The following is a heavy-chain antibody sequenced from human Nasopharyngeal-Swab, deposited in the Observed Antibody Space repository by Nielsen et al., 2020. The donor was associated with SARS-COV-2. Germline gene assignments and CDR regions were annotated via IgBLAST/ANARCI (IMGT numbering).Heavy chain of an antibody. CDR2: IWYDGSNK. V-gene: IGHV3-33*01. D-gene: IGHD2-15*01. CDR3: ARASKFFLGYCSGGSCYKNWFDP. J-gene: IGHJ5*02. Sequence: WIRQPPGKGLEWVAGIWYDGSNKYYADSVKGRFTISRDNSKNTLYLQMNSLRAEDTAVYYCARASKFFLGYCSGGSCYKNWFDPWGQGTRVTVSS.